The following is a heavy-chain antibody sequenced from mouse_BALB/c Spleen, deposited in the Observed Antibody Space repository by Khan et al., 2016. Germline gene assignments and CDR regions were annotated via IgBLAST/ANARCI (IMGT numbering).Heavy chain of an antibody. Sequence: QIQLVQSGPELKKPGETVKISCKASGYTFTNYGMNWVKQAPGKGLKWMGWINTNTGEPTYAEEFKGRFAFSLETSASTAYLQINNLKNEDTATYFCARSGGANFWFAYWGQGTLVTVSA. CDR1: GYTFTNYG. J-gene: IGHJ3*01. CDR3: ARSGGANFWFAY. D-gene: IGHD3-1*01. CDR2: INTNTGEP. V-gene: IGHV9-3*02.